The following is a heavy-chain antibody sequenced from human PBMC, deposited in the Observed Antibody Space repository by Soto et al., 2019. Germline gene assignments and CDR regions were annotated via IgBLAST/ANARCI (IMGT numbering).Heavy chain of an antibody. D-gene: IGHD5-12*01. CDR3: ARWDGYADL. J-gene: IGHJ4*01. Sequence: EVQLLESGGGLVQPGGSLRLSCAVSGFSIDTYSFAWVRQTPAKGLQWVSGISVSGDKTFYIDSVQGRFTISRDISKNTLSLQIHNLEVEDSAIYFCARWDGYADLWGRGTLVTVSS. V-gene: IGHV3-23*01. CDR1: GFSIDTYS. CDR2: ISVSGDKT.